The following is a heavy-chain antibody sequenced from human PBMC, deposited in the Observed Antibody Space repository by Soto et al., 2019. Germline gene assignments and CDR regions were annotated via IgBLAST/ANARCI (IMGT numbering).Heavy chain of an antibody. CDR1: GGSISSYY. CDR3: ARDGAMVRGVIIYYYYYGMDV. V-gene: IGHV4-4*07. J-gene: IGHJ6*02. Sequence: SETLSLTCTVSGGSISSYYWSWIRQPAGKGLEWIGRIYTSGSTNYNPSLKSRVTMSVDTSKNQFSLKLSSVTAADTAVYYCARDGAMVRGVIIYYYYYGMDVWGQGTTATVS. D-gene: IGHD3-10*01. CDR2: IYTSGST.